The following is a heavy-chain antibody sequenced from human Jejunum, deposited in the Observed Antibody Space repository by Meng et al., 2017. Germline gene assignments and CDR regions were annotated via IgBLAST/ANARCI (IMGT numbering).Heavy chain of an antibody. V-gene: IGHV4-4*02. D-gene: IGHD2-2*02. J-gene: IGHJ4*02. CDR2: IYRSGST. CDR1: GAHISSSTW. CDR3: ARDSTNTLGSQTYYFDY. Sequence: QGHLQESGPILVKPSGTLSLTCAVSGAHISSSTWWSWGRQPPGKGLEWIGEIYRSGSTYYNPSLKSRVTISVDKSNNQFSLKLSSVTAADTAVYYCARDSTNTLGSQTYYFDYWGQGTLVTVSS.